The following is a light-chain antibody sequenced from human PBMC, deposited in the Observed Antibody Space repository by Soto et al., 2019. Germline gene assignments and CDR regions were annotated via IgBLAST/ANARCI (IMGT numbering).Light chain of an antibody. CDR1: QSISSI. CDR3: QQYYDWPIT. V-gene: IGKV3-15*01. CDR2: GAS. J-gene: IGKJ5*01. Sequence: EIVMTQSPATLSVAPGERATLSCRASQSISSILAWYRQKPGQAPRLLIYGASTRATGIPARFTGSGSGTEFTLTISSLQSEDFALYYCQQYYDWPITFGQGTRLEIK.